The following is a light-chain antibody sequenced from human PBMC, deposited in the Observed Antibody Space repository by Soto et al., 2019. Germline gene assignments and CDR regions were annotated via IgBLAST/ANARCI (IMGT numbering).Light chain of an antibody. V-gene: IGLV1-40*01. J-gene: IGLJ1*01. Sequence: QAVVTQPPSVSGAPGRRVTISCTGSSSNIGAGYDVHWYQQLPGTAPKLLIYGNNNRPSGVPDRFSGSKSGTSASLAITGLQAEDEADYYCQSYDSSLSGYVFGTGTKLTVL. CDR1: SSNIGAGYD. CDR3: QSYDSSLSGYV. CDR2: GNN.